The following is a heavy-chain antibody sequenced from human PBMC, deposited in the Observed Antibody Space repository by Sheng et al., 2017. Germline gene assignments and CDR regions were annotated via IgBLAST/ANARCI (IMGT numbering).Heavy chain of an antibody. V-gene: IGHV1-69*04. J-gene: IGHJ2*01. CDR3: ASYRTIFGVDWYFDL. D-gene: IGHD3-3*01. CDR2: IIPILGIA. Sequence: QVQLVQSGAEVKKPGSSVKVSCKASGGTFSSYAISWVRQAPGQGLEWMGGIIPILGIANYAQKFQGRVTITADKSTSTAYMELSSLRSEDTAVYYCASYRTIFGVDWYFDLWGRGTLVTVSS. CDR1: GGTFSSYA.